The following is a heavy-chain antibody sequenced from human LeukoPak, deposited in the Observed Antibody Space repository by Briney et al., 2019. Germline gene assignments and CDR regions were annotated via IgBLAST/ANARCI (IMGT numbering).Heavy chain of an antibody. CDR2: ISSSSSYI. D-gene: IGHD2-2*01. J-gene: IGHJ4*02. Sequence: GGSLRLSCAASGFTFSSYSMNWVRQAPGKGLEWVSSISSSSSYIYYADSVKGRFTISRDNAKNSLYLQMNSLRAEDTAVYYCANPMCGSTSCYRYFAYWGQGSPVTVSS. CDR1: GFTFSSYS. CDR3: ANPMCGSTSCYRYFAY. V-gene: IGHV3-21*04.